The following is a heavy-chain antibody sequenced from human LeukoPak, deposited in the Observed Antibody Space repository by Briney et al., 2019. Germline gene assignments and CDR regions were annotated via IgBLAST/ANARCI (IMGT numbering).Heavy chain of an antibody. J-gene: IGHJ4*02. CDR3: ARVDSNYVFDY. CDR1: GGSIRSYY. V-gene: IGHV4-59*01. Sequence: SETLSLTCTVSGGSIRSYYWSWIRQPPGKGLEWIGYIFYSGTTNYSPSLKSRITLSVDTSENQFYLRLTSVTAADTAMYYCARVDSNYVFDYWGQGALVTVSS. D-gene: IGHD4-11*01. CDR2: IFYSGTT.